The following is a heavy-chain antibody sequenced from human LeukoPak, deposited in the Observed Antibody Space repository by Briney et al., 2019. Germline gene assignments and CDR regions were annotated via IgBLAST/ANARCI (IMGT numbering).Heavy chain of an antibody. CDR3: ARDRDYAFDY. Sequence: GGSLRLSCAASGFNFGAYTINWVRQAPGKGLEWISYIDSDTYGNTIYYPHTVKGRFTISRDNAKNSLYLQMDSLRDEDTAVYYCARDRDYAFDYWGQGTLVTVSS. D-gene: IGHD4-17*01. CDR1: GFNFGAYT. J-gene: IGHJ4*02. CDR2: IDSDTYGNTI. V-gene: IGHV3-48*02.